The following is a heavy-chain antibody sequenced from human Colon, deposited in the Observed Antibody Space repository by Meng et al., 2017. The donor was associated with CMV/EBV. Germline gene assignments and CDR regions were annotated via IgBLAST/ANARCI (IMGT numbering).Heavy chain of an antibody. V-gene: IGHV1-18*01. Sequence: ASVKVSCKATGYTFTSYGITWVRQAPGEGLEWMGWISVYNGDTHYAQSLQGRVTMTTDTSTSTAYMELRSLRLDDAAVYYCARDAPRTTVAGGPDYWGPGTMVTVSS. CDR1: GYTFTSYG. J-gene: IGHJ4*01. D-gene: IGHD6-19*01. CDR3: ARDAPRTTVAGGPDY. CDR2: ISVYNGDT.